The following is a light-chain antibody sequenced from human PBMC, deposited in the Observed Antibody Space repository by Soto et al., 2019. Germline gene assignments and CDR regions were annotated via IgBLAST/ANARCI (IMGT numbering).Light chain of an antibody. CDR2: DVS. V-gene: IGLV2-14*01. CDR1: SSDVGGYNY. Sequence: HCALTQPASVSGSPLQSITISCTGTSSDVGGYNYVSWYQQHPGKAPKLMIYDVSNRPSGVSNRFSGSKSGNTASLTISGLQAEDEADYYCSSYTSSSTYVFGTGTKVTVL. CDR3: SSYTSSSTYV. J-gene: IGLJ1*01.